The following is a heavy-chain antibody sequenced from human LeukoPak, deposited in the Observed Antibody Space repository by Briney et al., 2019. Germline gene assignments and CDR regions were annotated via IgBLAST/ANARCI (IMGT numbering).Heavy chain of an antibody. V-gene: IGHV4-34*01. D-gene: IGHD2-15*01. CDR1: GGSFSGYF. CDR3: ARGRCSGGSCEVWFDP. CDR2: IDHSGST. Sequence: SETLSLTCAVYGGSFSGYFWSWIRQPPGKGLEWIGEIDHSGSTNYNPSLKSRVTISMDTSKNQFSLKLSSVTAADTAVYYCARGRCSGGSCEVWFDPWGQGTLVTVSS. J-gene: IGHJ5*02.